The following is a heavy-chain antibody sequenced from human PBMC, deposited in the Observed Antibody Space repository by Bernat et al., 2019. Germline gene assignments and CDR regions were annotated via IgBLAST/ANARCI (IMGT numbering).Heavy chain of an antibody. CDR2: ISSSSSYT. J-gene: IGHJ6*03. CDR1: GFTFSDYY. CDR3: ARGTSTSAPYMDV. Sequence: QVQLVESGGGLVKPGGSLRLSCAASGFTFSDYYMSWIRQAPGKGLDWVSYISSSSSYTTYADSVKSRFTISRDNAKNSLYLQMNSLRAENAAVYYWARGTSTSAPYMDVWGKGTTVTVSS. V-gene: IGHV3-11*05.